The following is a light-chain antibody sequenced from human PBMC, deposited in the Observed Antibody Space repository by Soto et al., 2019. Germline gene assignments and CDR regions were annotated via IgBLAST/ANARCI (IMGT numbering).Light chain of an antibody. J-gene: IGKJ1*01. V-gene: IGKV1-5*01. CDR1: YNIRNS. CDR3: QQYNRHWKM. CDR2: DVS. Sequence: DIQMTQSPSSLSASLGDRVTITCRANYNIRNSLNWYQQKPMEAPKLLIYDVSTLESGVPLRFSGSGSGTQFTLTIRSLQHDDFATYYCQQYNRHWKMFGQGTKVDI.